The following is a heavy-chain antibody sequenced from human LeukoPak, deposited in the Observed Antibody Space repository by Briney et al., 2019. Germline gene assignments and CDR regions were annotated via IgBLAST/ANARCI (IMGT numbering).Heavy chain of an antibody. CDR3: AKESFCGGDCYLGYYFDY. Sequence: GGSLRLSCAASGFTFSSYSMSWVRQAPGKGLEWVSSISTSSSYIYYADSVKGRFTISRDNAKNSLYLQMNSLRAEDTAVYYCAKESFCGGDCYLGYYFDYWGQGTLVTVSS. CDR2: ISTSSSYI. D-gene: IGHD2-21*02. CDR1: GFTFSSYS. J-gene: IGHJ4*02. V-gene: IGHV3-21*01.